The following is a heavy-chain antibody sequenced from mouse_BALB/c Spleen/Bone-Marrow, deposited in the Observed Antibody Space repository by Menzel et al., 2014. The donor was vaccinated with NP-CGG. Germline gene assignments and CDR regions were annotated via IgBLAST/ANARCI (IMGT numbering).Heavy chain of an antibody. J-gene: IGHJ1*01. V-gene: IGHV1-42*01. Sequence: VQLQQSGPELEKPGASVKISCKASGYSFTGYSMNWVKQSNGKSLEWIGNIDPYYGGTTYNQKFKAKATLTVDTSSSTAYMQLKRLTSEDSAVYYCTRRGSSWCFDVWGAGTTVTVSS. D-gene: IGHD1-1*01. CDR1: GYSFTGYS. CDR3: TRRGSSWCFDV. CDR2: IDPYYGGT.